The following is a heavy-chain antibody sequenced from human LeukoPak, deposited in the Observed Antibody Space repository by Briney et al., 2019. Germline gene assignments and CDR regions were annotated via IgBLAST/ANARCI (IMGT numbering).Heavy chain of an antibody. CDR3: ARARIAVAGRELGFDP. Sequence: ASVKVSCKASGYTFTSYGISWVRQAPGQGLEWMGWISAYNGNTNYAQKLQGRVTMTTDTFTSTAYMELRSLRSDDTAVYYCARARIAVAGRELGFDPWGQGTLVTVSS. CDR1: GYTFTSYG. V-gene: IGHV1-18*01. J-gene: IGHJ5*02. D-gene: IGHD6-19*01. CDR2: ISAYNGNT.